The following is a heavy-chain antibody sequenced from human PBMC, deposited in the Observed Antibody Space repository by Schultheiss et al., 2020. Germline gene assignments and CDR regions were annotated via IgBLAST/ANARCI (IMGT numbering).Heavy chain of an antibody. CDR1: GFTFSSYG. V-gene: IGHV3-33*08. J-gene: IGHJ4*02. Sequence: GGSLRLSCAASGFTFSSYGMHWVRQAPDKGLEWVALIWSDGSDKYYADSVQGRFTISRDNSKNSLYLQMNSLRAEDTAVYYCAREGSRYCSGGNCPTFDYWGQGTLVNGS. CDR3: AREGSRYCSGGNCPTFDY. D-gene: IGHD2-15*01. CDR2: IWSDGSDK.